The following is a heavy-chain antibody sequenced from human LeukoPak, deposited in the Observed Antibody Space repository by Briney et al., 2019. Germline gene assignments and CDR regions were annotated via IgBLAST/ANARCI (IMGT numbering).Heavy chain of an antibody. Sequence: SETLSLTCTVSGGSISSSCYYWAWIRQPPGKGLEWIGSIYYSWNTYYKSSLKSRVTIAADTSKNQFSLKLNSVTAASTAVYYCARESYYDSSGYSHDAFDIWGQGTMVTVSS. D-gene: IGHD3-22*01. CDR1: GGSISSSCYY. CDR3: ARESYYDSSGYSHDAFDI. CDR2: IYYSWNT. V-gene: IGHV4-39*07. J-gene: IGHJ3*02.